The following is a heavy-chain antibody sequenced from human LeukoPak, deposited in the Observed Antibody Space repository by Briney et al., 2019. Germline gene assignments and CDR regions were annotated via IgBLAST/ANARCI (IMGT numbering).Heavy chain of an antibody. J-gene: IGHJ4*02. V-gene: IGHV1-2*02. CDR1: GYIFTDYY. CDR3: ARDIVVVPAVEAEDC. Sequence: ASVKVSCKASGYIFTDYYLHWVRQAPGQGLEWMGWINPRSGLTNYAKRFQDRVTKTADTSVSTAYMQLTRLTSDDSAVYYCARDIVVVPAVEAEDCWGQGTLVTVTS. CDR2: INPRSGLT. D-gene: IGHD2-21*01.